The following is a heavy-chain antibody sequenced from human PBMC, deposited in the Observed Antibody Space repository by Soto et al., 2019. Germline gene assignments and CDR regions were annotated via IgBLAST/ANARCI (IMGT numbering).Heavy chain of an antibody. CDR3: ARDVAATIHFDY. D-gene: IGHD2-15*01. J-gene: IGHJ4*02. Sequence: PSETLSLTCTVSGGSMSSGDYNWSWIRQPPGKGLEWIGYIYYSGSTYYNPSLKSRVMISVDTSKNQFSLKLSSVTAADTAVYYCARDVAATIHFDYWGQGTLVTVSS. V-gene: IGHV4-30-4*01. CDR2: IYYSGST. CDR1: GGSMSSGDYN.